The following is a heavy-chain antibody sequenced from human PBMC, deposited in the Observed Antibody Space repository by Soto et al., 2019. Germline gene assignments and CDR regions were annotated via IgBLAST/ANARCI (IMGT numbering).Heavy chain of an antibody. D-gene: IGHD3-10*01. Sequence: QVQLVQSGAEVKKPGSSVKVSCKASGGTFSSFVISWVRQAPGQGLEWMGGIIPIFGTPDYAQKFQGRVTINADESTSTAYMELGSLSSDDTATYYCARDFIIRGVSRSAFDVWGQGTMVTVSS. CDR2: IIPIFGTP. J-gene: IGHJ3*01. CDR1: GGTFSSFV. V-gene: IGHV1-69*01. CDR3: ARDFIIRGVSRSAFDV.